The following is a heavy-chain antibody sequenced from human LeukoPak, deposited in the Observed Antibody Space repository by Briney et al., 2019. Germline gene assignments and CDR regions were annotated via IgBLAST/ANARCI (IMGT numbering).Heavy chain of an antibody. J-gene: IGHJ3*02. CDR3: ARQYCSSTSCNGAFDI. V-gene: IGHV3-53*01. Sequence: GGSLRLSCAASGFTVSINYMSSVRQAPGKGLEWVSIIYRGGNTYYADSVKGRFTISRDNSKNTMYFQMNSLSSEDTAVYYCARQYCSSTSCNGAFDIWGQGTMVTVSS. CDR1: GFTVSINY. D-gene: IGHD2-2*01. CDR2: IYRGGNT.